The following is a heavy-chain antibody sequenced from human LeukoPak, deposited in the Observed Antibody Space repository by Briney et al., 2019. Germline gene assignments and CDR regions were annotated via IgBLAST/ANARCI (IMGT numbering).Heavy chain of an antibody. J-gene: IGHJ4*02. CDR3: AKDCSSTSCFDY. CDR1: GITFSSYG. V-gene: IGHV3-23*01. Sequence: GGSLRLSCAASGITFSSYGMSWVRQVPGKGLEWVSSISHTGDSPYYADSVKGRFTVSRDNSKNTLYLQMNSLRAEDTAVYYCAKDCSSTSCFDYWGQGTLVTVSS. D-gene: IGHD2-2*01. CDR2: ISHTGDSP.